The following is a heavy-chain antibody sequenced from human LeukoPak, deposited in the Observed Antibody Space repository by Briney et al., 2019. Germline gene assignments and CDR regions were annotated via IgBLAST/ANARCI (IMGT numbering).Heavy chain of an antibody. CDR1: GFTFSSYA. V-gene: IGHV3-23*01. Sequence: PGGSLRLSCAASGFTFSSYAMSWVRQAPGKGLEWVSAISGSGGSTYYADSVKGRFTISRDNSKDTLYLQMNSLRAEDTAVYYCARFYCSGGSCRSHWGQGTLVTVSS. D-gene: IGHD2-15*01. CDR3: ARFYCSGGSCRSH. J-gene: IGHJ4*02. CDR2: ISGSGGST.